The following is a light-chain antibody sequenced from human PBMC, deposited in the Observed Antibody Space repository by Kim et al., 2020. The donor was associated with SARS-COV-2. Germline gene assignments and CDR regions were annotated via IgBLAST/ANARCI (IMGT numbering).Light chain of an antibody. CDR1: SSNIGSYT. V-gene: IGLV1-44*01. CDR2: SNN. Sequence: QSVVTQPPSASGTPGQTVSISCSGSSSNIGSYTVNWYQQLPGTAPKLLIHSNNLRPSGVPDRFSGSKLDTSASLVISALQSEDEADYFCAAWDDSLNGPTWVFGGGTKVTVL. CDR3: AAWDDSLNGPTWV. J-gene: IGLJ3*02.